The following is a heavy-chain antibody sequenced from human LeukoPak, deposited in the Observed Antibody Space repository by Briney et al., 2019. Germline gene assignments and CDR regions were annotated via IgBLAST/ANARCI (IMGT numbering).Heavy chain of an antibody. Sequence: PSETLSLTCAVYGGSFGGYYWSWIRQPPGKGLEWIGEINHSGSTNYNPSLKSRVTISVDTSKNQFSLKLSSVTAADTAVYYCARAKGYRFGLFDYWGQGTLVTVSS. J-gene: IGHJ4*02. V-gene: IGHV4-34*01. D-gene: IGHD3-10*01. CDR1: GGSFGGYY. CDR2: INHSGST. CDR3: ARAKGYRFGLFDY.